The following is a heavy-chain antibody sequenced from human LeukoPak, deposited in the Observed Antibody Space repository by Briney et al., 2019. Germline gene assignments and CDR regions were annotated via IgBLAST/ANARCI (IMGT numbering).Heavy chain of an antibody. CDR3: ARAPYGSGSYLG. J-gene: IGHJ4*02. CDR2: IYYSGST. D-gene: IGHD3-10*01. CDR1: GGSISSGGYY. V-gene: IGHV4-31*03. Sequence: SETLSLTCTVSGGSISSGGYYWSWIRQHPGKGLEWIGYIYYSGSTYYNPSLKSRVTISVDTSKNQFSLKLSSVTAPDTAVYYCARAPYGSGSYLGWGQGTLVTVSS.